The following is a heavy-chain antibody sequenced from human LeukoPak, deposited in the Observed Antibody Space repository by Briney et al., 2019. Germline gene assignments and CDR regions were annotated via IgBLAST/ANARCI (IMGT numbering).Heavy chain of an antibody. V-gene: IGHV3-30-3*01. CDR2: ISYDGSNK. CDR1: GFTFSNYA. Sequence: GRSLRLSCAASGFTFSNYAMHWVRHAPGKGLEWVAVISYDGSNKYYADSVKGRFTISRDNSKNTLYLQMNSLRDEDTAVYFCARVRSGYYLDYWGQGTLVTVSS. CDR3: ARVRSGYYLDY. J-gene: IGHJ4*02.